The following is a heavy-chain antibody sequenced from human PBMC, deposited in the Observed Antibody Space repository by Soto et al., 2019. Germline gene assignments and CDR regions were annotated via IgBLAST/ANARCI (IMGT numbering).Heavy chain of an antibody. D-gene: IGHD6-13*01. CDR2: ITGSGGST. V-gene: IGHV3-23*01. J-gene: IGHJ6*02. Sequence: PGGPLRLSCPASGFPFSSYVMSWVLLAPGKGQEWVSAITGSGGSTSYSDSVKGRFTISRDNSKNTLYLQMKSLRAEETAVYYCAKEGAAAVYSYYGMDVWCQGTTVTVSS. CDR1: GFPFSSYV. CDR3: AKEGAAAVYSYYGMDV.